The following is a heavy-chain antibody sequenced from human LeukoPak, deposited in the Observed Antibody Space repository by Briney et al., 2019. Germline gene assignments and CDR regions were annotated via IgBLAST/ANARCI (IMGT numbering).Heavy chain of an antibody. CDR1: GFTFSSYE. Sequence: GGSLRLSCAASGFTFSSYEMNWVRQAPGKGLEWVSYISSSGSTILYADSVKGRFTISRDNSKNTLYLQMNSLRAEDTAVYYCAKGGRVGGGITMIRGVRNFYYYMDVWGKGTTVIISS. V-gene: IGHV3-48*03. CDR2: ISSSGSTI. J-gene: IGHJ6*03. D-gene: IGHD3-10*01. CDR3: AKGGRVGGGITMIRGVRNFYYYMDV.